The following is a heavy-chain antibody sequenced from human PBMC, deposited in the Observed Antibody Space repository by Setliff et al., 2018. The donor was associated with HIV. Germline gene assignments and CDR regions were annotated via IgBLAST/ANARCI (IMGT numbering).Heavy chain of an antibody. CDR1: EGTFSSFA. CDR3: ARETYYGAGSYLPTEYYYYYMDV. J-gene: IGHJ6*03. D-gene: IGHD3-10*01. Sequence: SVKVSCKASEGTFSSFAISWVRQAPGQGLEWLGGIIPIFGTASYAQKFQCRVTITTDESTTTAYMELRRLRSEDTAVYYGARETYYGAGSYLPTEYYYYYMDVWGKGTTVTVSS. V-gene: IGHV1-69*05. CDR2: IIPIFGTA.